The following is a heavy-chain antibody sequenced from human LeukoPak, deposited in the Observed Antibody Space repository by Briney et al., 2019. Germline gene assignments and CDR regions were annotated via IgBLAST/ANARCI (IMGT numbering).Heavy chain of an antibody. J-gene: IGHJ4*02. CDR2: ISGSGGST. CDR3: AKDSSGWSKDY. D-gene: IGHD6-19*01. V-gene: IGHV3-23*01. Sequence: PGGSLGLSCAASGFTFNSYAMTWVRQAPGKGLEWVSAISGSGGSTYYADSVKGRFIISRDNSKNTLYLQMNSLRAEDTAVYYCAKDSSGWSKDYWGQGTLVTVSS. CDR1: GFTFNSYA.